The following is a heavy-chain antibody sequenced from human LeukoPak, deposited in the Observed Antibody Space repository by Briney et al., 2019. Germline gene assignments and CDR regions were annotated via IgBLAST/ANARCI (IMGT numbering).Heavy chain of an antibody. CDR3: AKSSQSFGMDV. V-gene: IGHV3-23*01. D-gene: IGHD3-10*01. Sequence: PGVSLRLSCAASGLTFRNSARNRLGLDPGTGMEGPPGISSSGGITYYADSVKGRFTISRDNSRTTLYLQLNSLRAEDTAVYYCAKSSQSFGMDVWVQGTTVTVSS. CDR2: ISSSGGIT. J-gene: IGHJ6*02. CDR1: GLTFRNSA.